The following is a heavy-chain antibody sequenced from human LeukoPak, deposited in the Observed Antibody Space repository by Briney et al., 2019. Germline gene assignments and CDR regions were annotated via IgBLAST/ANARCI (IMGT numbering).Heavy chain of an antibody. Sequence: SETLSLTFTVSGGSISSSSYYWGWIRQPPGKGLEWIGSIYYSGSTYYNPSLKSRVTISVDTSKNQFSLKLSSVTAADTAVYYCATLIGILPKEDYWGQGTLVTVSS. J-gene: IGHJ4*02. V-gene: IGHV4-39*07. CDR3: ATLIGILPKEDY. D-gene: IGHD2-15*01. CDR2: IYYSGST. CDR1: GGSISSSSYY.